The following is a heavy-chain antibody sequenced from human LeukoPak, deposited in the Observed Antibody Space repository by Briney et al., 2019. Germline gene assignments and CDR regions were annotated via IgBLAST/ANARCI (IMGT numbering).Heavy chain of an antibody. CDR1: GGSISSYY. D-gene: IGHD6-19*01. V-gene: IGHV4-59*01. J-gene: IGHJ6*03. CDR2: TYYSGST. Sequence: SETLSLTCTVSGGSISSYYWGWIRQPPGKGLEWIGYTYYSGSTNYNPSLKSRVTISVDTSKNQFSLRLSSVTAADTAVYYCAGGISSAWSASLYYYYYYMDVWGKGTTVTVSS. CDR3: AGGISSAWSASLYYYYYYMDV.